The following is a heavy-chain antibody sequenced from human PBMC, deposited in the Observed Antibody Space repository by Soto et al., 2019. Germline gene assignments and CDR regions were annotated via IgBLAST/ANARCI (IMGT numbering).Heavy chain of an antibody. CDR2: IIPIFGTA. D-gene: IGHD6-13*01. J-gene: IGHJ3*02. CDR1: GGTFSSYA. Sequence: SVKVSCKASGGTFSSYAISWVRQAPGQGLEWMGGIIPIFGTANYAQKFQGRVTITADESTSTAYMELSSLRSEDTAVYYCARSKPYSSSWYDAFDIWGQGTMVTVSS. V-gene: IGHV1-69*13. CDR3: ARSKPYSSSWYDAFDI.